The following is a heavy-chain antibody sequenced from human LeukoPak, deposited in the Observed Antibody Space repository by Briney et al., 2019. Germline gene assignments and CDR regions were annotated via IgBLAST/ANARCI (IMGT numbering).Heavy chain of an antibody. J-gene: IGHJ4*02. CDR2: IIPILGIA. CDR1: GGTFSSYA. CDR3: ARVDLDSGSYSDH. Sequence: ASVKVSCEASGGTFSSYAISWVRQAPGQGLEWMGRIIPILGIANYAQKFQGRVTITADKSTSTAYMELSSLRSEDTAVYYCARVDLDSGSYSDHWGQGTLVTVSS. V-gene: IGHV1-69*04. D-gene: IGHD1-26*01.